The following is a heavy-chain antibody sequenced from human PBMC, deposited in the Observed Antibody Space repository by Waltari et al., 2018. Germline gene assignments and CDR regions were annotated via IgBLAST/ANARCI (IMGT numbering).Heavy chain of an antibody. Sequence: QVQLQESGPGLVHPSETLSLPCTVSGGSIRSHSRRWTRPPPGKGLEWIGYIYYSGRTNDNPSLKSRVTISVDTSKNQFSLKRSSVTAADTAVYYCARVGGAGRAFDIWGQGTMVTVSS. J-gene: IGHJ3*02. CDR1: GGSIRSHS. V-gene: IGHV4-59*11. CDR2: IYYSGRT. D-gene: IGHD3-16*01. CDR3: ARVGGAGRAFDI.